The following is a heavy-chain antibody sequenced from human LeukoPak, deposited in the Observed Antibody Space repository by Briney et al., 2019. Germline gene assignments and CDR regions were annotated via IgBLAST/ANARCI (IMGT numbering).Heavy chain of an antibody. J-gene: IGHJ5*02. D-gene: IGHD3-22*01. CDR3: ASNYYYDSSGYHPSDP. CDR1: GFTFSSYA. CDR2: ISYDGSNK. V-gene: IGHV3-30*04. Sequence: GGSLRLSCAASGFTFSSYAMHWVRQAPGKGLEWVAVISYDGSNKYYADSVKGRFTISRDNSKNTLYLQMNSLRAEDTAVYYCASNYYYDSSGYHPSDPWGQGTLVTVSS.